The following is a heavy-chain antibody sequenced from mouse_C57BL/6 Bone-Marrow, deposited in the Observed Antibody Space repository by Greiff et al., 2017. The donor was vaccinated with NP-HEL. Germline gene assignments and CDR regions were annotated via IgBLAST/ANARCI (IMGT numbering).Heavy chain of an antibody. CDR2: ISNGGGST. Sequence: EVKVEESGGGLVQPGGSLKLSCAASGFTFSDYYMYWVRQTPEKRLEWVAYISNGGGSTYYPDTVKGRFTISRDNAKNTLYLQMSRLKSEDTAMYYGARHNGYGSSFYWYFDVWGTGTTVTVSS. V-gene: IGHV5-12*01. D-gene: IGHD1-1*01. CDR3: ARHNGYGSSFYWYFDV. J-gene: IGHJ1*03. CDR1: GFTFSDYY.